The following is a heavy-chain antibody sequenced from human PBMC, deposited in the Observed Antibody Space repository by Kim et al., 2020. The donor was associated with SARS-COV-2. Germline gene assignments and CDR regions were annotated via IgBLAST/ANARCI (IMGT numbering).Heavy chain of an antibody. CDR3: TRYYGSGSYIFDY. J-gene: IGHJ4*02. V-gene: IGHV3-49*02. Sequence: YAASVKGRFTISRDDSKSIAYLQMNSLKTEDTAVYYCTRYYGSGSYIFDYWGQGTLVPVSS. D-gene: IGHD3-10*01.